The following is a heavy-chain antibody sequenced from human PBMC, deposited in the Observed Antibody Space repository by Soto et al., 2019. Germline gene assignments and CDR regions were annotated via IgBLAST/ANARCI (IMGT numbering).Heavy chain of an antibody. J-gene: IGHJ5*02. Sequence: PSETLSLTCTVSGDSITSNSYFWAWIRQPPGKGLEWIGSIYYSGTTYYNPSLKSRVTISVDRSKNQISLKLSSVTAADTAFYYCARLGGYYQSLDTWGQGTLVTVSS. D-gene: IGHD3-22*01. CDR1: GDSITSNSYF. V-gene: IGHV4-39*01. CDR3: ARLGGYYQSLDT. CDR2: IYYSGTT.